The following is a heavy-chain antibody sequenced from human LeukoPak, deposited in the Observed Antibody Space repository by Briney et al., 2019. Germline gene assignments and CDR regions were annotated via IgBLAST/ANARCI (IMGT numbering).Heavy chain of an antibody. J-gene: IGHJ4*02. CDR2: FDPEDGET. CDR1: GYTLTELS. D-gene: IGHD6-19*01. CDR3: ATTYSSGWTGILDY. V-gene: IGHV1-24*01. Sequence: ASVKVSCKVSGYTLTELSMHWVRQAPGKGLEWMGGFDPEDGETIYAQKFQGRVTMTEDTSTDTAYMELSSLRSEDTAVYYCATTYSSGWTGILDYWGQGTLVTVSA.